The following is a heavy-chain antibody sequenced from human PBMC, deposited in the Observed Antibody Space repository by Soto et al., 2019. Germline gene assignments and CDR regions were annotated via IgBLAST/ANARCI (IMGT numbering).Heavy chain of an antibody. V-gene: IGHV4-59*08. CDR2: IYYSGST. J-gene: IGHJ5*02. Sequence: PSETLSLTCTVSGGSINSSYWSWIRQPPGKGLEWIGHIYYSGSTSYNFSLRSRLTMSVDTSRNQFSLQLRSVTAADTAVYYCARHYDFWSGGFDPWGQGTLVTVSS. CDR1: GGSINSSY. CDR3: ARHYDFWSGGFDP. D-gene: IGHD3-3*01.